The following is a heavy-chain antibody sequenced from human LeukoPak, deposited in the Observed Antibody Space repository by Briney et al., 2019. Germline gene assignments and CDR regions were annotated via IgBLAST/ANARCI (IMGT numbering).Heavy chain of an antibody. CDR3: AKARITMVRGVIHSYDY. CDR1: GGTFSSYA. Sequence: GSSVKVSCKASGGTFSSYAISWVRQAPGQGLEWMGGIIPIFGTANYAQKFQGRVTITTDKSTSTAYMELSRLRSEDTAVYYCAKARITMVRGVIHSYDYWGQGTLVTVSS. V-gene: IGHV1-69*05. J-gene: IGHJ4*02. CDR2: IIPIFGTA. D-gene: IGHD3-10*01.